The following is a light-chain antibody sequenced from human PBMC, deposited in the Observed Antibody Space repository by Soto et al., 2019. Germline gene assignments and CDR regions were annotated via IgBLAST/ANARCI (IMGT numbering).Light chain of an antibody. J-gene: IGLJ2*01. Sequence: QSALTQPASVSGSPGQSIIISCTGTSSDVGNYNYVAWYQQYPDKAPKLMIYDVSNRPSGVSNRFSASKSGNTASLTISGLQTEDEAVYYCSSYTTTRSVIIGGGTKLTVL. CDR1: SSDVGNYNY. CDR2: DVS. V-gene: IGLV2-14*01. CDR3: SSYTTTRSVI.